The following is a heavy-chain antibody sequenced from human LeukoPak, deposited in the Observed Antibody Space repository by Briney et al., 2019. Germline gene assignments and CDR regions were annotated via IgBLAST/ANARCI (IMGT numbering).Heavy chain of an antibody. CDR1: GGSISSGSYY. CDR3: ARGPTITRYNWAFDY. D-gene: IGHD1-20*01. Sequence: SXTLSLTCTVSGGSISSGSYYWSWIRQPAGKGLEWIGRIYTSGSTNYNPSLKSRVTISVDTSKNQFSLKLSSVTAADTAVYYCARGPTITRYNWAFDYWGQGTLVTVSS. V-gene: IGHV4-61*02. CDR2: IYTSGST. J-gene: IGHJ4*02.